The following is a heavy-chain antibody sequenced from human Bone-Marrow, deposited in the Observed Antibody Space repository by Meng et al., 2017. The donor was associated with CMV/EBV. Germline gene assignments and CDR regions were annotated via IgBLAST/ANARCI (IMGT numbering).Heavy chain of an antibody. D-gene: IGHD3-3*01. Sequence: GGSLRLSCKGSGYSFTSYWIGWVRQMPGKGLEWVASIKEDGSEKYYVDSVKGRFTISRDNAKNSLYLQMNSLRAGDTAVYYCARDPTDLWSGNYYGLAVWGPGNTVNVAS. CDR3: ARDPTDLWSGNYYGLAV. J-gene: IGHJ6*02. V-gene: IGHV3-7*01. CDR1: GYSFTSYW. CDR2: IKEDGSEK.